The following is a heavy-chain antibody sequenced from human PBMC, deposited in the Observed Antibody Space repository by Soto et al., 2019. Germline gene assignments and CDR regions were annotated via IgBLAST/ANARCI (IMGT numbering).Heavy chain of an antibody. J-gene: IGHJ3*01. CDR2: IHSDGSST. V-gene: IGHV3-74*01. Sequence: VQLVESGGGLVQPGESLRLSCAASGFTFSYYWMHWVRQAPGKGLVWVSRIHSDGSSTTYADSVKGRFTISRDNARNTLYLQMNSLRDDDTAVYYCARGDRGAFDLWGQGTVVTVSS. CDR3: ARGDRGAFDL. CDR1: GFTFSYYW. D-gene: IGHD1-26*01.